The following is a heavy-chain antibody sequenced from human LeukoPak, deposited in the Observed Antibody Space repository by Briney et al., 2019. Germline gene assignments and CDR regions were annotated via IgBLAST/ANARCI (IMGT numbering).Heavy chain of an antibody. CDR3: ARGGDSDLYFFDY. D-gene: IGHD3-16*01. CDR1: GGSISRHF. V-gene: IGHV4-59*11. J-gene: IGHJ4*02. CDR2: VYYTGRS. Sequence: PSETLSLTCTVSGGSISRHFWSWIRQPPGKGLEWVGHVYYTGRSDFNPSLKSRVAMSVDTSKNQFSLKLSSVTAADTAVYYCARGGDSDLYFFDYWGQGTLVTVSS.